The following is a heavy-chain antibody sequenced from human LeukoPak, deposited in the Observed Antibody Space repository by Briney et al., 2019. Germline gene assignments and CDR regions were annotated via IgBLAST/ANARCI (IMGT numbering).Heavy chain of an antibody. Sequence: PGKSLRLSCAASGFTFSNYAMHWVRQAPGKGLEWVSFISYNGGEKYYPDSVKGRFTISRDNSKNTLYLEMDSLTVEDTAVYYCTSEFHDRNYDFDYWGQGTLVTVSS. V-gene: IGHV3-30*04. CDR3: TSEFHDRNYDFDY. CDR2: ISYNGGEK. D-gene: IGHD4-11*01. J-gene: IGHJ4*02. CDR1: GFTFSNYA.